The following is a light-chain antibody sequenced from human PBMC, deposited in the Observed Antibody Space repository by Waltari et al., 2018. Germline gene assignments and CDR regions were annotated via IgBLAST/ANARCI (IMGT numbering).Light chain of an antibody. V-gene: IGKV3-20*01. CDR3: QNHERLPAT. J-gene: IGKJ1*01. Sequence: ELGLTQSTGTLALSPGQRDTLSCRASQSIGRYFAWYQQKPDQAPRLLIYGASSRATGIPDRCSGSGSGTDFSLTISRLEPEDFAVYYCQNHERLPATFGQGTKVEIK. CDR1: QSIGRY. CDR2: GAS.